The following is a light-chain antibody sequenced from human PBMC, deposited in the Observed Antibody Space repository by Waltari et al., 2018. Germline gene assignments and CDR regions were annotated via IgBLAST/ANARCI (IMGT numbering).Light chain of an antibody. CDR2: DAY. J-gene: IGKJ1*01. Sequence: SSSASPLMGKYLAWDQLRPGQAARIIIYDAYIRAAGIQDRFSGSGSGTDFSLTISRLGPEDLAMDDCQDYVRLPVTFGQGTKVEIK. CDR3: QDYVRLPVT. V-gene: IGKV3-20*01. CDR1: PLMGKY.